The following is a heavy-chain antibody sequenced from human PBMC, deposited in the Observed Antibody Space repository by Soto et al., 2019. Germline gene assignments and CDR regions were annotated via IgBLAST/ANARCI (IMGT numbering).Heavy chain of an antibody. D-gene: IGHD5-12*01. CDR3: AKDHVVATIPFDY. V-gene: IGHV3-23*01. J-gene: IGHJ4*02. CDR2: LSGSGGTT. Sequence: GGSLRLSCAASGFTFSSSAMTWVRKAPGRGVEGVSGLSGSGGTTYYADAVKGRFTIARDNSKNTLYLQLNSLRAEDTAVYYFAKDHVVATIPFDYLGQGTLVTVSS. CDR1: GFTFSSSA.